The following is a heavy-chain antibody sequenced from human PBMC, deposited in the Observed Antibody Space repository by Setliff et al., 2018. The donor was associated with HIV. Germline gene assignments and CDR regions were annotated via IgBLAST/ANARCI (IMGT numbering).Heavy chain of an antibody. J-gene: IGHJ4*01. V-gene: IGHV3-7*03. CDR3: AKDGISGGAYPPYYFDY. CDR2: INRDGSAE. CDR1: GFAFNKFW. Sequence: GGSLRLSYAASGFAFNKFWMSWVRQAPGKGLEWLVNINRDGSAEAYVDSVKGRFTISRDSAKNSLYLQMNSLRAEDTAVYYCAKDGISGGAYPPYYFDYWGHGTLVTVSS. D-gene: IGHD2-15*01.